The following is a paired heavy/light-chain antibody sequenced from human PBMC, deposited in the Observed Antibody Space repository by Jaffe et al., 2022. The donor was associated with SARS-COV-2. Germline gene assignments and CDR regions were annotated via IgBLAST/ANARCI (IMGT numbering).Heavy chain of an antibody. CDR1: GGSISGSSYY. CDR3: VIDFNLYWFDP. Sequence: QLQLQESGPGLVKPSETLSLSCTVSGGSISGSSYYWGWIRQPPGKGLEWIGSIYYTGSAYNSPSLKSRVTISVDTSKNHFSLRLSSVTAADTAVYYCVIDFNLYWFDPWGQGTLVTVSP. CDR2: IYYTGSA. J-gene: IGHJ5*02. V-gene: IGHV4-39*02.
Light chain of an antibody. V-gene: IGLV2-23*01. CDR3: CSYAGSSTKV. J-gene: IGLJ1*01. CDR1: SSDVGSYNL. CDR2: EGI. Sequence: QSALTQPASVSGSPGQSITISCTGTSSDVGSYNLVSWYQQHPGKAPKLMIYEGIYRPSGVSNRFSGSKSGNTASLTISGLQAEDEADYYCCSYAGSSTKVFGTGTKVTVL.